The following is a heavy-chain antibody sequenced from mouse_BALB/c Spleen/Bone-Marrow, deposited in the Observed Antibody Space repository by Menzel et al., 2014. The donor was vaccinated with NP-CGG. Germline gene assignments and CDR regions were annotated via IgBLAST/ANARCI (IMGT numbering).Heavy chain of an antibody. D-gene: IGHD2-4*01. J-gene: IGHJ2*01. CDR2: IDPANGNT. Sequence: VHLQQPGAELAKPGASVKLSCTASGFNFKNNYMHWVKQRPEQGLEWIGRIDPANGNTKYDPKFQGKSTITADTSSNTAYLQLSSLPSEDTAVYYCARYDSGVNFAYWGQGTPLTVSS. CDR3: ARYDSGVNFAY. CDR1: GFNFKNNY. V-gene: IGHV14-3*02.